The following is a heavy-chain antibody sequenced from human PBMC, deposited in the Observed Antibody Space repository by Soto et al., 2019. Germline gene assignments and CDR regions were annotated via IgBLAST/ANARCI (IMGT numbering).Heavy chain of an antibody. CDR2: IWYDGSNK. CDR3: ARTGIAVAGDY. D-gene: IGHD6-19*01. J-gene: IGHJ4*02. CDR1: GFTFSSYG. Sequence: PGGSLRLSCAASGFTFSSYGMHWVRQAPGKGLEWVAVIWYDGSNKYYADSVKGRFTISRDNSKNTLYLQMNSLRAEDTAVYYCARTGIAVAGDYWGQGTLVTVSS. V-gene: IGHV3-33*01.